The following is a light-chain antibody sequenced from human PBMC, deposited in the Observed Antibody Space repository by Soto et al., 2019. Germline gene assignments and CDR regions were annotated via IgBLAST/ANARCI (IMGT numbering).Light chain of an antibody. J-gene: IGKJ1*01. CDR2: KAS. V-gene: IGKV1-5*03. Sequence: DIQMTQSPSTLSASVGDRVTITCRASQSINYWLAWYQQKPGKAPKLLIYKASSLESGVPSRFSGSGSGTEFTLTISCLQPDDFATYYWQQYNSYPWTFGQRTKVEMK. CDR1: QSINYW. CDR3: QQYNSYPWT.